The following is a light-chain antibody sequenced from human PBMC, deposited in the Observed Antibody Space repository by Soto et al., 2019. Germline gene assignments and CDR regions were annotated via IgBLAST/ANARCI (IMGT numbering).Light chain of an antibody. CDR3: ASWDDSLNGLYV. V-gene: IGLV1-44*01. CDR2: NNN. Sequence: QSALTQPPSVSGTPGQRVTISCSGSSSNIGSGTVNWYQQLPGTAPKLLIYNNNQWPSGVPDRFSGSKSGTSGSLAISGLQSEDEADYYCASWDDSLNGLYVFGTGTKVPS. J-gene: IGLJ1*01. CDR1: SSNIGSGT.